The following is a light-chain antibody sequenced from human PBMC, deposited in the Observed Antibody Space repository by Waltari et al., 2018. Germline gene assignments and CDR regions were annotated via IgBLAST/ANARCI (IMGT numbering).Light chain of an antibody. CDR1: QSVLYNSNNKNY. CDR3: QQYYTTLIT. V-gene: IGKV4-1*01. J-gene: IGKJ5*01. Sequence: TQSPDSLAVSLGERATINCKSSQSVLYNSNNKNYLAWYQQKPGQPPKLLIYWASTRESGVPDRFSGSGSGTDFTLTISSLQAEDVAVYYCQQYYTTLITFGQGTRLEIK. CDR2: WAS.